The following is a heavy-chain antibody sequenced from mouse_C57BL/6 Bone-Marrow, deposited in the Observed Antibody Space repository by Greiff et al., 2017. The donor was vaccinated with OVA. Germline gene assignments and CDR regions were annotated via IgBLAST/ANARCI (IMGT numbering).Heavy chain of an antibody. Sequence: EVKLMESGPGLVKPSQSLSLTCSVTGYSITSGYYWNWIRQFPGNKLEWMGYISYDGSNNYNPSLKNRISITRDTSKNPFFLKLNSLTTEDTATYYGARETAQAFYYFDYWGKGTTLTVSS. V-gene: IGHV3-6*01. CDR1: GYSITSGYY. CDR3: ARETAQAFYYFDY. J-gene: IGHJ2*01. D-gene: IGHD3-2*02. CDR2: ISYDGSN.